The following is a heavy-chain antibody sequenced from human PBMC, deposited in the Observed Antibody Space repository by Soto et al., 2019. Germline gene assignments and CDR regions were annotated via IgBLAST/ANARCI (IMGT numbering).Heavy chain of an antibody. CDR2: IYTGGGT. Sequence: EVQLVESGGGLVQPGGSLRLSCAASGLTVSTNPMSWVRQAPGKGLEWVSVIYTGGGTHYADSVKGRFTISRDNSKNTVNLKMSSLRPEDTAVYYCARDGSGHWGQGTLVTVSS. J-gene: IGHJ4*02. CDR3: ARDGSGH. CDR1: GLTVSTNP. V-gene: IGHV3-66*01.